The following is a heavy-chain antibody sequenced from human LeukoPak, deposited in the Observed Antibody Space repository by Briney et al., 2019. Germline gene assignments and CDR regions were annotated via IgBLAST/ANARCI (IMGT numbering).Heavy chain of an antibody. D-gene: IGHD1-26*01. CDR2: ISSSSTYI. CDR3: ARVYSGSYCADY. Sequence: GSLRLSRAASGFTFSSYSMNWVRQAPGKGLEWVASISSSSTYIYYADSVKGRFTISRDNAKNSLYLQMNSLRAEDMAVYYCARVYSGSYCADYWGQGTLVTVSS. J-gene: IGHJ4*02. V-gene: IGHV3-21*01. CDR1: GFTFSSYS.